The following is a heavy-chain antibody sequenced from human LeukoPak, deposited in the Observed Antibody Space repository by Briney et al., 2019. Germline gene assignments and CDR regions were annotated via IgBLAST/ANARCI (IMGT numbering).Heavy chain of an antibody. J-gene: IGHJ4*02. CDR3: ARRGQWLVRFDY. CDR1: GGSFSGYY. V-gene: IGHV4-34*01. CDR2: INHSGST. Sequence: PSETLSLTCAVYGGSFSGYYWSWIRQPPGEGLEWIGEINHSGSTNYNPSLKSRVTISVDTSKNQFSLKLSSVTAADTAVYYCARRGQWLVRFDYWGQGTLVTVSS. D-gene: IGHD6-19*01.